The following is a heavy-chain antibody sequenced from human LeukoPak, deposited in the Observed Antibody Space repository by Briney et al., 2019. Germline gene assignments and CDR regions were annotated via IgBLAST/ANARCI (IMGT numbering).Heavy chain of an antibody. D-gene: IGHD3-22*01. J-gene: IGHJ4*02. Sequence: GGSLRLSCAASGFTFINYAMSWVRQPPGKGLEWVSVISGNGGTTYYADPVKGRFSISRDNSKNTLILQMNSLRAEDTAVYYCAKGTYYYDSSGYYYGPTFDNWGQGTLVTVSA. CDR1: GFTFINYA. CDR2: ISGNGGTT. CDR3: AKGTYYYDSSGYYYGPTFDN. V-gene: IGHV3-23*01.